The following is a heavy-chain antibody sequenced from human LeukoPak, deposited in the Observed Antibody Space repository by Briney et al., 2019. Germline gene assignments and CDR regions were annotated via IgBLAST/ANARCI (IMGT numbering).Heavy chain of an antibody. Sequence: GGSLRLSCAASGFTFSSYWMSWVRQAPGKGLEWVANIKQDGSEEVYVDSVKGRFTISRDNAKNSLFLQMNTLRAEDTAVYYCARDPYSSTWSYGIDVWGQGTTVTVSS. CDR2: IKQDGSEE. D-gene: IGHD6-6*01. J-gene: IGHJ6*02. V-gene: IGHV3-7*05. CDR3: ARDPYSSTWSYGIDV. CDR1: GFTFSSYW.